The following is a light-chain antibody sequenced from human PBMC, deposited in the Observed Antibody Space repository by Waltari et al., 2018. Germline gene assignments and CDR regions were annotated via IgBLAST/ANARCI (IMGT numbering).Light chain of an antibody. CDR2: EDD. CDR3: GTWDSSMSVGV. Sequence: QSVLTQPPSVSAASGQKVTISCSGSSPNIGKNYVSWYQQFPGTAPKLLIYEDDNRPSGISGRVSGSKSGTSATLDIHGLQTGDEADYYCGTWDSSMSVGVLGGGTKVTVL. J-gene: IGLJ2*01. CDR1: SPNIGKNY. V-gene: IGLV1-51*01.